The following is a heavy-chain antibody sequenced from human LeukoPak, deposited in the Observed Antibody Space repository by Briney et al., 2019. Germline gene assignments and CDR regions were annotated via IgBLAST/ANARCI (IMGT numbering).Heavy chain of an antibody. Sequence: EVSVKVSCKASGYTFTSYDINWVRQATGQGLKWMGWMNPNSGNTGYAQQFQGRVTITRNTSISTAYMELSSLRSEDTAVYYCARGRLRYFDWLRPSNWFDPWGQGTLVTVSS. J-gene: IGHJ5*02. CDR3: ARGRLRYFDWLRPSNWFDP. V-gene: IGHV1-8*03. D-gene: IGHD3-9*01. CDR1: GYTFTSYD. CDR2: MNPNSGNT.